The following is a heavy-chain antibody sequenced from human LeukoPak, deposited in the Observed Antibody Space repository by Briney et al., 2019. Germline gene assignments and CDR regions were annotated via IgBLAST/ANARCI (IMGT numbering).Heavy chain of an antibody. Sequence: PSETRSLTCTVSAGSISSYYWSWIRQPPGKGLEWIGYIYHSGSTNYNPSLKSRVTISVDTSKNQFSLKLSSVTAADTAVYYCARDGPGSSVDYWGQGTLVTVSS. CDR2: IYHSGST. J-gene: IGHJ4*02. CDR3: ARDGPGSSVDY. V-gene: IGHV4-59*01. CDR1: AGSISSYY. D-gene: IGHD6-13*01.